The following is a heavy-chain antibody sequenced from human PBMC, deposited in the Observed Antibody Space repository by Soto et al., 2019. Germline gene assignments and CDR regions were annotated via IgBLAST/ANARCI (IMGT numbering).Heavy chain of an antibody. Sequence: SQTLSLTCAISGDSVSSNSAAWNWIRQSPSRGLEWLGRTYHRSKWYNDYAVSVKSRITINPATSKNQFSLQLNSVTPEDTAVYYCARSPIAVAGTGWFDPWGQGTLVTVSS. CDR3: ARSPIAVAGTGWFDP. J-gene: IGHJ5*02. D-gene: IGHD6-19*01. V-gene: IGHV6-1*01. CDR1: GDSVSSNSAA. CDR2: TYHRSKWYN.